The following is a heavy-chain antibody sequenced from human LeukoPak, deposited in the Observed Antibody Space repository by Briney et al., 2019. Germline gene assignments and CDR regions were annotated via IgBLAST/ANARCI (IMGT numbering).Heavy chain of an antibody. D-gene: IGHD4-11*01. CDR3: AKDLYSHAY. Sequence: GGSLRLSCAASGFTFNNFAMNWVRQAPGKGLEWVSAISSSGTITYYADSVKGRFTISRDNSHNTLYLQLNNLRAETTAVYYCAKDLYSHAYWGQGALVTVSS. CDR1: GFTFNNFA. CDR2: ISSSGTIT. J-gene: IGHJ4*02. V-gene: IGHV3-23*01.